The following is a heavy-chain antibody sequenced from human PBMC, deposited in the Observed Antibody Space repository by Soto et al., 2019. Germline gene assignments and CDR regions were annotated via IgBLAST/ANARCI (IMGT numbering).Heavy chain of an antibody. V-gene: IGHV5-51*01. J-gene: IGHJ6*02. Sequence: GESLKISCKGSGYSFTSYCIGWVRQMPGKGLEWMGIIYPGDSDTRYSPSFQGQVTISADKSISTAYLQWSSLKASDTAMYYCARCLRSSTSCYGMDVWGQGTTVTVSS. CDR1: GYSFTSYC. CDR3: ARCLRSSTSCYGMDV. D-gene: IGHD2-2*01. CDR2: IYPGDSDT.